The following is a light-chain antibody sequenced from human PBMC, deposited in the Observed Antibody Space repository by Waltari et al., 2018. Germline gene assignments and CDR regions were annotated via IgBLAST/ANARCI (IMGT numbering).Light chain of an antibody. CDR3: TSYAGSDIFLL. CDR2: GVS. V-gene: IGLV2-14*03. Sequence: QSALTQPASVSGSPGQSITVSCRGVSPHKLVSCYQPHPAKPPPLLLYGVSERPAGVSNRFSGSKSGSTASLTISGLQAEDEADYFCTSYAGSDIFLLFGGGTKLTVL. CDR1: VSPHKL. J-gene: IGLJ2*01.